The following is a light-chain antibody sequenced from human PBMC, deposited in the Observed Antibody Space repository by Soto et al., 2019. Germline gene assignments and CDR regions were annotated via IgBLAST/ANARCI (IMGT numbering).Light chain of an antibody. CDR2: DAY. CDR1: QSVDRY. Sequence: EVVLTQSPDTLSLSPGETATLSCRASQSVDRYVAWYQHKLGQAPRLLIYDAYTRATGVAARFTGSGSATDFSLTITSLEPEDFAVYYCQQRAKWPSTFGPGTKVE. J-gene: IGKJ2*02. V-gene: IGKV3-11*01. CDR3: QQRAKWPST.